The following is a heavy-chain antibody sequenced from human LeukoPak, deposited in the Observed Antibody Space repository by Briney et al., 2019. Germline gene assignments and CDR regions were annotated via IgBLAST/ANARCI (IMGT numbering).Heavy chain of an antibody. Sequence: GASVKVSCKASGYTFTGYYMHWVRQAPGQGLEWMGWINPNSGGTNYAQKFQGRVTMTRDTSISTAYMELSRLRSDDTAVYYCPSSAAYCGGHCRMVLPPLGYWGQGTLVTVSS. J-gene: IGHJ4*02. CDR2: INPNSGGT. CDR1: GYTFTGYY. D-gene: IGHD2-21*02. CDR3: PSSAAYCGGHCRMVLPPLGY. V-gene: IGHV1-2*02.